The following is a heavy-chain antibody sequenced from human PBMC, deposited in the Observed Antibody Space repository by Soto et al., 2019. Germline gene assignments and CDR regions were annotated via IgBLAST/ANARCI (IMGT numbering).Heavy chain of an antibody. CDR1: GFTFDDYA. CDR3: AKEIGAGTTSLPVY. Sequence: EVQLVESGGGLVQPGRSLRLSCAASGFTFDDYAMHWVRHAPGKGLEWVSGISWNSGSIGYADSVKGRFTISRDNAKNALYLQMNSLRAEDTALYYCAKEIGAGTTSLPVYWGQGTLVTVSS. V-gene: IGHV3-9*01. D-gene: IGHD1-1*01. CDR2: ISWNSGSI. J-gene: IGHJ4*02.